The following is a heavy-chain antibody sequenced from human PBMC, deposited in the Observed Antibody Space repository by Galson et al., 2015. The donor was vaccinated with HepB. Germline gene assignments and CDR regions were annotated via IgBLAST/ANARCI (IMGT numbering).Heavy chain of an antibody. J-gene: IGHJ4*02. V-gene: IGHV3-48*01. D-gene: IGHD7-27*01. CDR2: ITGSSSGI. CDR1: GFTFSSHS. CDR3: ARDLGWAFDY. Sequence: SLRLSCAVSGFTFSSHSMNWVRQAPGQGLEWVSYITGSSSGISYADSAKGRFAISRDNAKNSLYLQMNSLRAADTAVYYCARDLGWAFDYWGQGTLVTVSS.